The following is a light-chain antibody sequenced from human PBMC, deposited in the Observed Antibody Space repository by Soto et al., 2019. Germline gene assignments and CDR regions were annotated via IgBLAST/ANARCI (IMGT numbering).Light chain of an antibody. V-gene: IGKV1-33*01. CDR2: DAS. CDR3: QQHDSFPYI. Sequence: IQMSQSPLFLSASVGDRVTITCQASHDITTYLNWYQQKPGKAPKLLIYDASMLETGVPSRFSGGGSGTHFTLTISGLHLEDVATYYCQQHDSFPYIFGQGTKLEIK. J-gene: IGKJ2*01. CDR1: HDITTY.